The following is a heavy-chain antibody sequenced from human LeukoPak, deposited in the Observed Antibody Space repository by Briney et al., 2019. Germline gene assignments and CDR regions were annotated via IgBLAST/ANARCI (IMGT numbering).Heavy chain of an antibody. Sequence: PGGSLRLSCAASGFTSSNYNMNWVRQAPGKGLEWVSSISSSSSFIYYADSVKGRFTISRDNAKNSLYLQMNSLRAEDTAVYYCARGSSGYYYWGQGTLVTVSS. CDR3: ARGSSGYYY. CDR2: ISSSSSFI. J-gene: IGHJ4*02. V-gene: IGHV3-21*01. CDR1: GFTSSNYN. D-gene: IGHD3-22*01.